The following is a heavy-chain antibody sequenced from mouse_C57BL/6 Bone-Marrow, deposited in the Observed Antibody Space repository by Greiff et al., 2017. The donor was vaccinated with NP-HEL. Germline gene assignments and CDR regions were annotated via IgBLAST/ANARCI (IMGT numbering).Heavy chain of an antibody. CDR3: ARTNWDAMDY. V-gene: IGHV1-26*01. D-gene: IGHD4-1*01. Sequence: EVQLQQSGPELVKPGDSVKISCKASGYTFTDYYMNWVKQSHGKSLEWIGDINPNNGGTSYNQKFKGKATLTVDKSSSTAYMELRSLTSEDSAVYYCARTNWDAMDYWGQGTSVTVSA. CDR1: GYTFTDYY. CDR2: INPNNGGT. J-gene: IGHJ4*01.